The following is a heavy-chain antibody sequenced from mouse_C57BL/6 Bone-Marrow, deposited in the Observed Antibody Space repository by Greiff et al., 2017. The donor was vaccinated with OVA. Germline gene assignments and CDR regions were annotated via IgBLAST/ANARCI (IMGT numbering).Heavy chain of an antibody. CDR1: GYTFTSYW. CDR2: IDPSDSYT. V-gene: IGHV1-69*01. CDR3: ARYYVTTVVAGDYFDY. Sequence: QVQLQQPGAELVMPGASVKLSCKASGYTFTSYWMHWVKQRPGQGLEWIGEIDPSDSYTHYNQKFKGKSTLTVDKSSSTAYMQLSSLTSEDSTVYYCARYYVTTVVAGDYFDYWGQGTTLTVSS. D-gene: IGHD1-1*01. J-gene: IGHJ2*01.